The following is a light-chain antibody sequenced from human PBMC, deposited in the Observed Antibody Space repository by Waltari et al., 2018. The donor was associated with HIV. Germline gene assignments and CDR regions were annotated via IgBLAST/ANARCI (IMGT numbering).Light chain of an antibody. J-gene: IGLJ3*02. V-gene: IGLV7-46*01. CDR3: LLSYSGTRRV. CDR1: TGTVTSGHY. CDR2: HTT. Sequence: QAVVTQEPSLTVSPGGTVTLTCGSNTGTVTSGHYPCWVQQKPGQAPRTLIYHTTNKQYCTPARFAGSLLGGKAALTLSGAQPEDEADDYCLLSYSGTRRVFGGGTKLTVL.